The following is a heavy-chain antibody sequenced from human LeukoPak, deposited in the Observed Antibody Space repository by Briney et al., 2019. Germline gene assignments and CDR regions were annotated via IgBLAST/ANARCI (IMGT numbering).Heavy chain of an antibody. Sequence: GGSLRLSCAASGFTFSSYEMNWVRQAPGKGLEWVSYISSSGSTIYYADSVKGRFTISRDDSKNTLYLHMNSLRPEDTAVYYCARAAYYSSGWPLDSWGQGTLVTVSS. CDR1: GFTFSSYE. CDR3: ARAAYYSSGWPLDS. CDR2: ISSSGSTI. V-gene: IGHV3-48*03. J-gene: IGHJ5*02. D-gene: IGHD3-22*01.